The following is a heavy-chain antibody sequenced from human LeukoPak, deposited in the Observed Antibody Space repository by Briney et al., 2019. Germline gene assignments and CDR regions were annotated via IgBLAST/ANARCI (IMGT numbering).Heavy chain of an antibody. CDR1: GGSISDYY. CDR2: INYSGST. V-gene: IGHV4-59*08. Sequence: SETLSLTCTVSGGSISDYYWSWIRQPPGRGLEWIGYINYSGSTNYNPSLMSRVTISVDTSKNQFSLKVTSVTAADTAVYYCARLNGGYWGQGTLVTVSS. D-gene: IGHD1-1*01. J-gene: IGHJ4*02. CDR3: ARLNGGY.